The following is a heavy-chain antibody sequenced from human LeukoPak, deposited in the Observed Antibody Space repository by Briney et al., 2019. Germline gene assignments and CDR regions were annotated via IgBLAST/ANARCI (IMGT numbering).Heavy chain of an antibody. V-gene: IGHV1-3*01. CDR3: AVVVPAAIEPIWFDP. Sequence: ASVKVSCKASGYTFTSYAMHWVRQAPGQRLEWMGWINAGNGNTKYSQKFQGRVTITADESTSTAYMELSSLRSEDTAVYYCAVVVPAAIEPIWFDPWGQGTLVTVSS. CDR1: GYTFTSYA. D-gene: IGHD2-2*02. CDR2: INAGNGNT. J-gene: IGHJ5*02.